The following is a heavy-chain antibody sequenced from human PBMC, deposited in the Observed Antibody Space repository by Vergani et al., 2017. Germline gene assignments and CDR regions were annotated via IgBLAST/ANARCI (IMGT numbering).Heavy chain of an antibody. CDR1: GFTFTSSA. CDR3: ARDLREGYSSSSRDWYFDL. J-gene: IGHJ2*01. V-gene: IGHV1-58*02. Sequence: QMQLVQSGPEVKKPGTSVKVSCKASGFTFTSSAMQWVRQARGQRLEWIGWIVVGSGNTNYAQKFQERVTITRDMSTSTAYMELSSLRSEDTAVYYCARDLREGYSSSSRDWYFDLWGRGTLVTVSS. D-gene: IGHD6-6*01. CDR2: IVVGSGNT.